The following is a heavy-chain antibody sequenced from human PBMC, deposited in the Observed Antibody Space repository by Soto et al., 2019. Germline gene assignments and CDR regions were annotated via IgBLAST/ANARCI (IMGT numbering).Heavy chain of an antibody. D-gene: IGHD6-19*01. J-gene: IGHJ6*02. Sequence: ASVKVSCKASGGTFSSYAISWVRQAPGQGLEWMGGIIPIFGTANYAQKFQGRVTITADESTSTAYMELSSLRSEDTAVYYCASPFSSCHGNYYYYYGMDVSVQGTTVTVSS. CDR1: GGTFSSYA. CDR3: ASPFSSCHGNYYYYYGMDV. V-gene: IGHV1-69*13. CDR2: IIPIFGTA.